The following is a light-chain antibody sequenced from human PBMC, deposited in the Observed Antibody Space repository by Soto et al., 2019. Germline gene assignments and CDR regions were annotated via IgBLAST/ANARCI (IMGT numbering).Light chain of an antibody. J-gene: IGLJ3*02. CDR1: SSDVGGYNY. Sequence: QSVLTQPASVSGSPGQSITISCTGTSSDVGGYNYVSWYKQFPGKVPKLMIYDVTNRPSGVSNRFSGSKSGNTASLTISGLQAEDEADYYCASYTNSGTRVFGGGTKLTVL. CDR2: DVT. V-gene: IGLV2-14*01. CDR3: ASYTNSGTRV.